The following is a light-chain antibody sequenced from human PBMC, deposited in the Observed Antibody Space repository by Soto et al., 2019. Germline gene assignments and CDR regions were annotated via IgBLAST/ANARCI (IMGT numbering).Light chain of an antibody. CDR1: QSISSY. CDR2: AAS. Sequence: DIHMTQSPPSLSASVGDRVTITCLASQSISSYLNWYQQKPGKAPKLLIYAASSLQSGVPSRFSGSGSGTDFTLTISSLQPEDFATYYCQQSYSTPRTFGQGTKVDIK. CDR3: QQSYSTPRT. V-gene: IGKV1-39*01. J-gene: IGKJ1*01.